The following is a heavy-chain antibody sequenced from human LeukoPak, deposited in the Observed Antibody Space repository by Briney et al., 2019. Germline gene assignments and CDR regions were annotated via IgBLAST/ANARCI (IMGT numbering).Heavy chain of an antibody. Sequence: SETLSLTCAVPGGSSSSGAYWGWVRQPPGKGLEWIGTIYHSGSTYYNPSLNSRVTISIDTSKNQFSLKLSSVTAADTAVYYCANSWYYLDSSGLPKSDAFDRWGQGTLVTVSS. CDR1: GGSSSSGAY. J-gene: IGHJ3*01. CDR2: IYHSGST. CDR3: ANSWYYLDSSGLPKSDAFDR. D-gene: IGHD3-22*01. V-gene: IGHV4-38-2*01.